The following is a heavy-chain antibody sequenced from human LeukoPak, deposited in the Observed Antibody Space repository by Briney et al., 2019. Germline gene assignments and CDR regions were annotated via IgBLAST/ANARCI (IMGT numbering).Heavy chain of an antibody. V-gene: IGHV1-69*05. Sequence: RASVKVSCKDSGGIFSSYAISWVRQAPGQGLEWMGRIIPIFGTANYAQKFQGRVTIITDESTSTAYMELSSLRSEDTAVYYCARGGKTYYGSGTPFDYWGQGTLVTVSS. CDR3: ARGGKTYYGSGTPFDY. D-gene: IGHD3-10*01. J-gene: IGHJ4*02. CDR2: IIPIFGTA. CDR1: GGIFSSYA.